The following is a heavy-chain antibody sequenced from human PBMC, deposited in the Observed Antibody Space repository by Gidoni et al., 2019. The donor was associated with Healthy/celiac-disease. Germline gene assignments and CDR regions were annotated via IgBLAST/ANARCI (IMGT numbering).Heavy chain of an antibody. D-gene: IGHD6-19*01. V-gene: IGHV4-39*07. J-gene: IGHJ3*02. Sequence: QLQLQESGPGLVKPSETLSLTCTVPGGSISSSSYYWGWIRQPPGKGLEWIGSIYYSGITYYNPSLKRRVTISVDTSKNQFSLKLSSVTAADTAVYYCARAGQWLVRYAFDIWGQGTMVTVSS. CDR3: ARAGQWLVRYAFDI. CDR2: IYYSGIT. CDR1: GGSISSSSYY.